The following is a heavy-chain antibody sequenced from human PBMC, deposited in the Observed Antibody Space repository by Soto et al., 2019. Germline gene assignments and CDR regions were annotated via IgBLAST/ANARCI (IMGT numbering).Heavy chain of an antibody. J-gene: IGHJ4*02. Sequence: QVQLVQSGAEVKKPGSSVKVSCKASGGTFSSYAIGWVRQAPGQGLEWMGGIIPIFGTANYAPKFQGRVTSTPDDSTTTASMELTSLRSEDTAVYYWARSYGGNPVDPFDFWGQGDLVTVSS. CDR1: GGTFSSYA. D-gene: IGHD4-17*01. V-gene: IGHV1-69*05. CDR3: ARSYGGNPVDPFDF. CDR2: IIPIFGTA.